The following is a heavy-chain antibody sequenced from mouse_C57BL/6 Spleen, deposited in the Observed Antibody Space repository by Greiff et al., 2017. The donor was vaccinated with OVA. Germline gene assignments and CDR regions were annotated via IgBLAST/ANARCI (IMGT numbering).Heavy chain of an antibody. V-gene: IGHV2-6-1*01. CDR3: ARHVGLYGAMDY. CDR1: GFSLTSYG. CDR2: IWSDGST. Sequence: QVQLQQSGPGLVAPSQSLSITCTVSGFSLTSYGVHWVRQPPGKGLEWLVVIWSDGSTTYYSALKSRLSISKDNSKSQVFLKMNSLQTDDTAMYYCARHVGLYGAMDYWGQGTSVTVSS. J-gene: IGHJ4*01. D-gene: IGHD2-12*01.